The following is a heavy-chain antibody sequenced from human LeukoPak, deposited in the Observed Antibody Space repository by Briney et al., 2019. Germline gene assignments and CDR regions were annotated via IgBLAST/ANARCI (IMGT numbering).Heavy chain of an antibody. D-gene: IGHD3-16*01. V-gene: IGHV3-30-3*01. CDR1: GFTFSSYA. CDR3: ARSPLDYFDY. J-gene: IGHJ4*02. Sequence: PGGSLRLSCAASGFTFSSYAMHWVRQAPGKGLEWVAVISYDGSNKYYADSVKGRFTISRDNSKNTLYLQMNSLRAEDTAVYYCARSPLDYFDYWGQGTLVTVSS. CDR2: ISYDGSNK.